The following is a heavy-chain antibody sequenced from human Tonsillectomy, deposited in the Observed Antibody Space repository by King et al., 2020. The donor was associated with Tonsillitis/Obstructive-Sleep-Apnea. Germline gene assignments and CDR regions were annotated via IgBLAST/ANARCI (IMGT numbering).Heavy chain of an antibody. CDR2: INIDGSSI. D-gene: IGHD5-18*01. J-gene: IGHJ4*02. CDR3: AREDTTTMSY. CDR1: GFTFSSYW. Sequence: VQLVESGGGLVQPGGSLRLSCASSGFTFSSYWMHLVRQAPGRGLVWLSLINIDGSSISYADSVKGRFTISRVNAKNTLFLQMNSLRAEDTAVYYCAREDTTTMSYWGQGTLVTVSS. V-gene: IGHV3-74*01.